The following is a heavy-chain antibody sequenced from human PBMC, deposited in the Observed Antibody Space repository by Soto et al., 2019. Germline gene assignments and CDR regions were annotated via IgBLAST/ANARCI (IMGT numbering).Heavy chain of an antibody. CDR2: IYHSGST. J-gene: IGHJ5*01. Sequence: TLSLTCAIWGGSIMSRCCSWSWIRQPPGKGLEWIGYIYHSGSTYYNPSLKSRVTISVDRSMNQFSLALTSVSAADAGMYYCAKGTTTEKVDSWXHGILVT. V-gene: IGHV4-30-2*01. CDR1: GGSIMSRCCS. CDR3: AKGTTTEKVDS. D-gene: IGHD1-1*01.